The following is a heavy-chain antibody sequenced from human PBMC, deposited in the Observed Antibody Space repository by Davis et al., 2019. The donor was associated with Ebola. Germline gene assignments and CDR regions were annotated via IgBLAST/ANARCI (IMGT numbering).Heavy chain of an antibody. D-gene: IGHD5-24*01. V-gene: IGHV3-30*18. CDR2: ISNDGSNK. J-gene: IGHJ6*02. CDR3: AQSIEMTPRGVYYYGMDV. Sequence: GGFLRLSCAASGFTFSSYGMHWVRQAPGKGLEWVAVISNDGSNKYYADSVKGRFTISRDNSKNTLYLQMNSLRAEDTAVYYCAQSIEMTPRGVYYYGMDVWGQGTTVTVSS. CDR1: GFTFSSYG.